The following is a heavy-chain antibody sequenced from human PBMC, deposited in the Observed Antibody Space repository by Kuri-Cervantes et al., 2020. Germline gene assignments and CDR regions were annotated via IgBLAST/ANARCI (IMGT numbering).Heavy chain of an antibody. CDR3: TRAGRIYYDFWSGYHIGNWADYYYMDV. J-gene: IGHJ6*03. Sequence: GESLKISCAASGFTFSSYEMNWVRQAPGKGLEWVSYISSSGSTIYYADSVKGRFTISRDNAKNSLYLQMNSLRAEDTAVYYCTRAGRIYYDFWSGYHIGNWADYYYMDVWGKGTTVTVSS. CDR1: GFTFSSYE. V-gene: IGHV3-48*03. D-gene: IGHD3-3*01. CDR2: ISSSGSTI.